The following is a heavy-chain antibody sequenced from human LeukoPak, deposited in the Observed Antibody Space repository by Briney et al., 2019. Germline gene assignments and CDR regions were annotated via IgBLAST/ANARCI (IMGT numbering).Heavy chain of an antibody. CDR1: GGTFSSYA. J-gene: IGHJ5*02. V-gene: IGHV1-69*05. CDR2: IIPIFGTA. D-gene: IGHD2-2*01. CDR3: ASTPVVPAAMGWSDP. Sequence: SVKVSCKASGGTFSSYAISWVRQAPGQGLEWMGGIIPIFGTANYAQKFQGRVTITTDESTSTAYMELSSLRSEDTAVYCCASTPVVPAAMGWSDPWGQGTLVTVSS.